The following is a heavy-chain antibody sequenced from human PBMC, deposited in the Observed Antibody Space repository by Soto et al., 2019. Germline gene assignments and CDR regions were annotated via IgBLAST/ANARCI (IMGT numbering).Heavy chain of an antibody. CDR3: ARETAHRCASVRPLLPENFDS. CDR1: GSIVITYG. CDR2: IIPFLGKI. J-gene: IGHJ4*02. D-gene: IGHD2-21*02. V-gene: IGHV1-69*06. Sequence: QVQLVQSGAEMKMPGSSVKVSCKTSGSIVITYGISWVRQAPGQGLEWMGGIIPFLGKINHAQIFQDRVTITADKATSTVYLELTDLISNDTAVYYCARETAHRCASVRPLLPENFDSWGQGALVSVSS.